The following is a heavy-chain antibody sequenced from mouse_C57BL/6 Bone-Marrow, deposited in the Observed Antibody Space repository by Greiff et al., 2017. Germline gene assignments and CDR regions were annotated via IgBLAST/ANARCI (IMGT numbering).Heavy chain of an antibody. J-gene: IGHJ4*01. V-gene: IGHV5-4*01. CDR1: GFTFSSYA. CDR3: ARTYGNFLWYAMDY. Sequence: EVQLKESGGGLVKPGGSLKLSCAASGFTFSSYAMSWVRQTPEKRLEWVATISDGGSYTYYPDNVKGRFTISRDNAKNNLYLQMSHLKSEDTAMYYCARTYGNFLWYAMDYWGQGTSVTVSS. D-gene: IGHD2-1*01. CDR2: ISDGGSYT.